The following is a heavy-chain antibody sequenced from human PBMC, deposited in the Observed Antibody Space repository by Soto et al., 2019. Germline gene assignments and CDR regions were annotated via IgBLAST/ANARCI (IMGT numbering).Heavy chain of an antibody. J-gene: IGHJ4*02. CDR1: GFTFNRHW. D-gene: IGHD2-21*01. V-gene: IGHV3-7*05. CDR2: IKEDGIDK. Sequence: EVQLVESGGDLVQPGGSLRLSCAASGFTFNRHWMTWVRQAPGKGLEWVANIKEDGIDKYYVDSVRGRFTISRDNAKNSLYLQMDSLRAEDTAVYYCARRLANCPSSFCRSLDYWGQGTLVTVSS. CDR3: ARRLANCPSSFCRSLDY.